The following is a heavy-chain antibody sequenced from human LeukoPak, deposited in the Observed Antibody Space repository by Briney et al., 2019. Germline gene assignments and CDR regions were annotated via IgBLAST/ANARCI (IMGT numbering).Heavy chain of an antibody. CDR1: GFTFSAYG. V-gene: IGHV3-33*01. CDR3: ASSIAAADAFDY. Sequence: GGSLRLSCAASGFTFSAYGMHWVRQAPGKGLEWVAVIWYDGSNKYYADSVKGRFTISRDNSKNTVYLQMNSLRAEDTAVYYCASSIAAADAFDYWGQGTLVTVSS. J-gene: IGHJ4*02. CDR2: IWYDGSNK. D-gene: IGHD6-13*01.